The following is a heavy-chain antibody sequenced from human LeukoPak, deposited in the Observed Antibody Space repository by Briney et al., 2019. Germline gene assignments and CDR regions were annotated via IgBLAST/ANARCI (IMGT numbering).Heavy chain of an antibody. CDR1: GGSISSTSYS. V-gene: IGHV4-39*07. CDR2: IHFGGSSYYNPSLT. Sequence: SETLSLTCTVSGGSISSTSYSWVWIRQPPGKGLEWIGTIHFGGSSYYNPSLTYYNPSLKSRVSISINTPDNQFSLNVNSVTAADTAVYYCATDAGHAMDVWGPGTTVTVSS. CDR3: ATDAGHAMDV. J-gene: IGHJ6*02.